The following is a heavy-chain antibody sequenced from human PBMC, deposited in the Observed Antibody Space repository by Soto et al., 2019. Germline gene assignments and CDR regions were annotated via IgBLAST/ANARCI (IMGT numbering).Heavy chain of an antibody. D-gene: IGHD6-19*01. CDR3: AKDFINLYSSGWYLPCY. V-gene: IGHV3-23*01. CDR1: GFTFSSYA. J-gene: IGHJ4*02. CDR2: ISGSGGST. Sequence: GSLRLSCAASGFTFSSYAMSWVRQAPGKGLGWVSAISGSGGSTYYTDSVKGRFTISRDNSKNTLYLQMNSLRAEDTAVYYCAKDFINLYSSGWYLPCYWGQGTLVTVSS.